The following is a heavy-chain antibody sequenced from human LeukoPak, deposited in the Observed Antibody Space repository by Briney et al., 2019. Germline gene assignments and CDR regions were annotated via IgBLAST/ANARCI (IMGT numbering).Heavy chain of an antibody. CDR1: GFTFSSYW. D-gene: IGHD3-22*01. J-gene: IGHJ4*02. V-gene: IGHV3-74*01. CDR3: AREDYYDSCVFDY. Sequence: GGSLRLSCAASGFTFSSYWMHWVRQAPGKGLVWVSRINSDGSGTSYADSVKGRFTISRDNAKNTLYLQMSSLRAEDTAVYYCAREDYYDSCVFDYWGQGTLVTVSS. CDR2: INSDGSGT.